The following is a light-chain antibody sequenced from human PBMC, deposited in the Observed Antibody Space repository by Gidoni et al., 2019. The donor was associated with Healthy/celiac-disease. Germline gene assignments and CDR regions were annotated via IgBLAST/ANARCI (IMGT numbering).Light chain of an antibody. CDR1: QSVSSF. J-gene: IGKJ4*01. CDR3: QQRSNWPRT. Sequence: DIVLTQSPATLSLSPGERATLSCRASQSVSSFLAWYQQKPGQAPRLLIYDASNRATGIPARVSGSGSGTDFTLTISSLEPEDVAVYYCQQRSNWPRTFGGGTKVEIK. CDR2: DAS. V-gene: IGKV3-11*01.